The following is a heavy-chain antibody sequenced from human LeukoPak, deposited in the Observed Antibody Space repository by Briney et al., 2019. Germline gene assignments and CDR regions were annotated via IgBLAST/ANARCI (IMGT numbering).Heavy chain of an antibody. Sequence: SETLSLTCTVSGGSVRYHYCTWLRQTPGRGLEWIGEINHTGSTNYNPSLKSRVTISIDTSKNQFSLNLTSVTAADTAVYDCTRLGDWLYDQWGQGTLGTVSS. V-gene: IGHV4-34*01. CDR3: TRLGDWLYDQ. J-gene: IGHJ4*02. CDR1: GGSVRYHY. CDR2: INHTGST. D-gene: IGHD3-9*01.